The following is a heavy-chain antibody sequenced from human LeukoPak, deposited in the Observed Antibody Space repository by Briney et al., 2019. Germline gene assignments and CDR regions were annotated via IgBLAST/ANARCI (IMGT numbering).Heavy chain of an antibody. CDR1: GFTFSSYA. CDR2: ISGSGGST. Sequence: GGTLRLSCAASGFTFSSYAMSWVRQAPGKGLEWVLAISGSGGSTYYADSVKGRFTISRDNSKNTLYLQMNSLRAEDTAVYYCAKLYARVTRYYFDYWGQGTLVTVSS. CDR3: AKLYARVTRYYFDY. D-gene: IGHD4-23*01. J-gene: IGHJ4*02. V-gene: IGHV3-23*01.